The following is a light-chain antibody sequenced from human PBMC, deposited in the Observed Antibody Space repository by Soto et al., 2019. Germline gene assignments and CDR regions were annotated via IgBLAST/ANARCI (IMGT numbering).Light chain of an antibody. J-gene: IGLJ2*01. CDR1: GSNIGSNY. V-gene: IGLV1-47*01. Sequence: QSVLTQPPSASGTPGQRVTISCSGSGSNIGSNYVSWYQHLPGTAPHLLIYHNNRRPSGVPDRFSASKSGTSASLAISGLRSEEEADYYCSAWDDSLSGLLFGVGTQLTVL. CDR3: SAWDDSLSGLL. CDR2: HNN.